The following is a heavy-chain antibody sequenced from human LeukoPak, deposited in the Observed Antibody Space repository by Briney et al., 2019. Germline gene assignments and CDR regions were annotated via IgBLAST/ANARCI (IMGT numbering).Heavy chain of an antibody. J-gene: IGHJ4*02. CDR2: ISGNGGYT. Sequence: GGSLRLSCAASGFTFSSCAMNWVRQAPGKGLEWVSAISGNGGYTYYADSVRGRFTISREHSKNTLYLQMNSLRAEDTALYYCAREISAAGGGSDFWGQGTLVTVSS. CDR3: AREISAAGGGSDF. CDR1: GFTFSSCA. D-gene: IGHD6-25*01. V-gene: IGHV3-23*01.